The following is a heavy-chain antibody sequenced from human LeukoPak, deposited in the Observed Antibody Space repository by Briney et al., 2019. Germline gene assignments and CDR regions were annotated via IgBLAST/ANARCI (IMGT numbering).Heavy chain of an antibody. D-gene: IGHD2-15*01. J-gene: IGHJ3*02. CDR1: GDSVSSGRYY. Sequence: SETLSLTCTVSGDSVSSGRYYWSWIRQPPGKGLEWIGYIYDSGSTYYNPSLKSRITISVDTSENRFSLKLSSVAATDTAVYYCARDCSGGSCYGAFDIWGQGTMVTVSS. CDR2: IYDSGST. V-gene: IGHV4-30-4*01. CDR3: ARDCSGGSCYGAFDI.